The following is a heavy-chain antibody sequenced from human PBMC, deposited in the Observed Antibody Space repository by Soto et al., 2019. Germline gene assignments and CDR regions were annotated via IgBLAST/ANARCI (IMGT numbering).Heavy chain of an antibody. CDR1: GFMFSTTD. J-gene: IGHJ5*01. CDR2: IEGSGTIT. Sequence: GGSLRLSCAASGFMFSTTDMSWVRQAPGKGLEWVTTIEGSGTITYYADSVRGRFTISRDNSKNTVYLQMDSLTADDTAVYYCVKNSGWFNSWGQGTPVTVST. CDR3: VKNSGWFNS. V-gene: IGHV3-23*01. D-gene: IGHD3-10*01.